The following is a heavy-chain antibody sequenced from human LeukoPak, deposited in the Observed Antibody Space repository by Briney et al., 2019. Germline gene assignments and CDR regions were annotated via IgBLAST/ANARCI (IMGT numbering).Heavy chain of an antibody. J-gene: IGHJ4*02. CDR2: IYYSGST. V-gene: IGHV4-39*07. Sequence: PSETLSLTCTVSGGSISSSSYYWGWIRQPPGKGLEWIGSIYYSGSTYYNPSLKSRVTISVDTSKNQFSLKLSSVTAADTAVYYCARASPRGLTGYYYWGQGTLVTVSS. D-gene: IGHD3-9*01. CDR3: ARASPRGLTGYYY. CDR1: GGSISSSSYY.